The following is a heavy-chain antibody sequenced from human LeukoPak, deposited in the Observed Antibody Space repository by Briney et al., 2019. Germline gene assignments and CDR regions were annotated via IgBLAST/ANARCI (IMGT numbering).Heavy chain of an antibody. J-gene: IGHJ4*02. CDR2: MNPNSGNT. V-gene: IGHV1-8*01. CDR3: ARVLVGSSSPPMDY. CDR1: GYTFTSYD. Sequence: ASVKVSCKASGYTFTSYDINWVRQATGQGLEWMGWMNPNSGNTGYAQKFQGRVTMTRNTSISTVYMELSSLRSEDTAVYYCARVLVGSSSPPMDYWGQGTLVTVSS. D-gene: IGHD6-6*01.